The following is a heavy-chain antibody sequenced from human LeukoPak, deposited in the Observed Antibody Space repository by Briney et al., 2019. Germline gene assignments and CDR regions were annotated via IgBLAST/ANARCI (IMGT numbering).Heavy chain of an antibody. J-gene: IGHJ6*02. D-gene: IGHD4-17*01. CDR3: ARERVDFGDWSRYYHYGMDL. V-gene: IGHV3-74*01. CDR1: GSSLSDYW. CDR2: INTDGSTT. Sequence: GGSLRLSCVVSGSSLSDYWMYWVRQPPGKGLEGVSRINTDGSTTNHADSVKGRFTISRDNAKNTLFLQMNSLRAEDTAVYYCARERVDFGDWSRYYHYGMDLWGQGTTVTVTS.